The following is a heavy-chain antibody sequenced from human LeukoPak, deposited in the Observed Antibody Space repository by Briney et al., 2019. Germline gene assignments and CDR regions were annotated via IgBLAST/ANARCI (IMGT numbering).Heavy chain of an antibody. D-gene: IGHD4-17*01. Sequence: SETLSLTCTVSGGSISSYYWSWIRQPPGKGLEWIGYIYYSGSTNYNPSLKSRVTISVDTSKNQFSLKLSSVTAADTAVYYCARDSPSLYGDYVEWGRYYYGMDVWGQGTTVTVSS. J-gene: IGHJ6*02. V-gene: IGHV4-59*01. CDR3: ARDSPSLYGDYVEWGRYYYGMDV. CDR1: GGSISSYY. CDR2: IYYSGST.